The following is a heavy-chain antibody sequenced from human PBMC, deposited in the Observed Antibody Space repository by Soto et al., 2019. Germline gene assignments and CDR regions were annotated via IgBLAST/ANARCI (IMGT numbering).Heavy chain of an antibody. D-gene: IGHD5-12*01. J-gene: IGHJ4*02. V-gene: IGHV1-69*14. CDR3: VRVVAIPGYPDN. Sequence: QVQLVQSGAEVRQPASSVKVSCKTSGATFSSYAITWVRQAPGQGLEWMGGIVPTVDTSTYAQKFQGRVTXXAXKFTNTVYMELSSLRSDDTAVYYCVRVVAIPGYPDNWGQGTLVTVSS. CDR2: IVPTVDTS. CDR1: GATFSSYA.